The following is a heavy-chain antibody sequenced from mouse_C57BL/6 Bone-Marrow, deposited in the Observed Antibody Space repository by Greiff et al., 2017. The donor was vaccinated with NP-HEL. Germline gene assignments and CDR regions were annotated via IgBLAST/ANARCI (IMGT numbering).Heavy chain of an antibody. D-gene: IGHD1-1*01. CDR2: ISDGGSYT. V-gene: IGHV5-4*01. CDR1: GFTFSSYA. Sequence: EVMLVESGGGLVKPGGSLKLSCAASGFTFSSYAMSWVRQTPDKRLEWVATISDGGSYTYYPDNVKGRFTISRDNVKNNLYLQMSNLKSEETAMYYCARDLLSGGDYWGQGTTLTVSS. CDR3: ARDLLSGGDY. J-gene: IGHJ2*01.